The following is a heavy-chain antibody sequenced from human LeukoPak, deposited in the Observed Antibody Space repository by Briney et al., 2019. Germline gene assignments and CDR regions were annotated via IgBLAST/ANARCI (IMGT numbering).Heavy chain of an antibody. V-gene: IGHV1-69*13. CDR3: AKWGAGQDFDY. CDR2: IIPIFGTA. D-gene: IGHD1-26*01. J-gene: IGHJ4*02. CDR1: GGTFSSYA. Sequence: ASVKVSCKASGGTFSSYAISWVRQAPGQGLEWMGGIIPIFGTANYAQKFQGRVTITADESTSTAYMELSSLRSEDTAVYYCAKWGAGQDFDYWGQGTLVTVSS.